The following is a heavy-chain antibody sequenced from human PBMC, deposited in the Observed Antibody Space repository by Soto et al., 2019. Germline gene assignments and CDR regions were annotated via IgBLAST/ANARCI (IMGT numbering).Heavy chain of an antibody. V-gene: IGHV3-48*02. CDR1: GFSFSDYS. CDR2: ISRSGSLN. J-gene: IGHJ6*02. D-gene: IGHD6-6*01. CDR3: ARDLEYSSSWYYYYGLDV. Sequence: PGESLKISCAASGFSFSDYSMNWVRQAPGKGLEWLSYISRSGSLNYYADSVKGRFTISRDNAKNSLYPEMNSVRDEDTAMYYCARDLEYSSSWYYYYGLDVWGHGTTVTSP.